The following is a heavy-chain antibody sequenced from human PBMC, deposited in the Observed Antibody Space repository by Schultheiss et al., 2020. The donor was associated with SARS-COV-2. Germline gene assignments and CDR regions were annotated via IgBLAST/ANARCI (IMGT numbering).Heavy chain of an antibody. CDR1: GGSISSGGYY. Sequence: SETLSLTCTVSGGSISSGGYYWSWIRQHPGKGLEWIGYIYYSGSTYYNPSLKSRVTISVDTSKNQFSLKLSSVTAADTAVYYCARDGVLRYFDWLSGTVGFDPWGQGTLVTVSS. J-gene: IGHJ5*02. CDR3: ARDGVLRYFDWLSGTVGFDP. CDR2: IYYSGST. D-gene: IGHD3-9*01. V-gene: IGHV4-31*03.